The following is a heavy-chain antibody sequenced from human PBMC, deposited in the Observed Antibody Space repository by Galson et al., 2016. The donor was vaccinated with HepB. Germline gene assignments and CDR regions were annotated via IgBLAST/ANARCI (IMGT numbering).Heavy chain of an antibody. V-gene: IGHV3-30*18. CDR1: GFSFSSYG. J-gene: IGHJ4*02. CDR3: ANYEGSVAGFY. CDR2: ISDDGTYK. D-gene: IGHD6-19*01. Sequence: SLRLSCAASGFSFSSYGMHWVRQAPGKGLEWLAVISDDGTYKYYADSVKGRFTISRDNSENTLYLQMNSLRGEDTAVYYCANYEGSVAGFYWGQGTLVTASS.